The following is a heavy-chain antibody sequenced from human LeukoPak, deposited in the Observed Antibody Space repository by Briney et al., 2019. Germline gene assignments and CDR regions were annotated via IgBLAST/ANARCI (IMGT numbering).Heavy chain of an antibody. V-gene: IGHV1-58*02. CDR1: GFTFTXSA. D-gene: IGHD1-1*01. CDR2: IVVGSGNT. CDR3: AAGTMERPGPEVPPAAFDY. Sequence: VXXSCKXXGFTFTXSAMQWVRQARGQRLEWIGWIVVGSGNTNYAQKFQERVTITRDMSTSTAYMELSSLRSEDTAVYYCAAGTMERPGPEVPPAAFDYWGQGTLVTVSS. J-gene: IGHJ4*02.